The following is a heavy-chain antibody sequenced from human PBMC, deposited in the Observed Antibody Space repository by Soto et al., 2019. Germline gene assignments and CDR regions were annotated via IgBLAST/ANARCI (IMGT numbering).Heavy chain of an antibody. CDR1: GGTFSSYA. V-gene: IGHV1-69*06. CDR2: IIPIFGTA. J-gene: IGHJ6*02. Sequence: SVKVSCKASGGTFSSYAISWVRQAPGQGLEWMGGIIPIFGTANYAQKFQGRVTITADKSTSTAYMELSSLRSEDTAVYYCAREGLTYNWNYDVWGQGTTVTVSS. CDR3: AREGLTYNWNYDV. D-gene: IGHD1-7*01.